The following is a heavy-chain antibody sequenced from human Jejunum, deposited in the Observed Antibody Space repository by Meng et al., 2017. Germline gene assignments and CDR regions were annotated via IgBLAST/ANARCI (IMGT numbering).Heavy chain of an antibody. D-gene: IGHD3-22*01. J-gene: IGHJ4*02. Sequence: VRLLQSGFELKEPGASVKVSCKASGYTFTSYAINWLRQAPGQGPEWMGWINTNNGNPTYAQGFTGRFVFSLDTSVSTAYVQISSLKVEDTAMYYCARDNYDTASRFDYWGQGTLVTVSS. CDR3: ARDNYDTASRFDY. CDR1: GYTFTSYA. V-gene: IGHV7-4-1*02. CDR2: INTNNGNP.